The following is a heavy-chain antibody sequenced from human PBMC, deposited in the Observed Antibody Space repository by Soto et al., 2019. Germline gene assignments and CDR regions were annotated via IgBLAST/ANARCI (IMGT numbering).Heavy chain of an antibody. CDR3: AKVAYCGGDCYANGFDY. D-gene: IGHD2-21*02. Sequence: EVQLLESGGGLVQPGGSLRLSCAASGFTFSSYAMSWVRQAPGKGLEWVSAISGSGGSTYYADSVKGRFTISRDNSQKTLYLQMISLRAEDTAVYYCAKVAYCGGDCYANGFDYLGQGTLVTVSS. CDR1: GFTFSSYA. CDR2: ISGSGGST. J-gene: IGHJ4*02. V-gene: IGHV3-23*01.